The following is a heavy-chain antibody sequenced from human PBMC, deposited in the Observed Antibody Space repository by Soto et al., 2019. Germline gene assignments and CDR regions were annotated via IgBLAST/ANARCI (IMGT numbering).Heavy chain of an antibody. Sequence: SETLSLTCTVSGDSLSTYYWSWIRQPAGERLEWIGRIHDTGRTNHNPSLKSRVTMSVDTSKNQFSLRVNSVTAADTAVYYCARESVSGTYRFDSWGQGTLVTVSS. V-gene: IGHV4-4*07. J-gene: IGHJ4*02. CDR1: GDSLSTYY. D-gene: IGHD3-16*02. CDR3: ARESVSGTYRFDS. CDR2: IHDTGRT.